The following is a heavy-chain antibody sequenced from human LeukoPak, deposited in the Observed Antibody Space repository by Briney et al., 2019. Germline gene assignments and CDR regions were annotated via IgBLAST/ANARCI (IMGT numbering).Heavy chain of an antibody. Sequence: PGRSLRLSCAASGFTFNSYTMHWVRQAPGKGLEWVAVISYDGGNKYYADSVKGRFIISRDNSKNTLYLQMNSLRVEDTAVYYCAKTPRPRPTQPPDYWGQGTLVTVSS. CDR1: GFTFNSYT. V-gene: IGHV3-30*04. CDR3: AKTPRPRPTQPPDY. CDR2: ISYDGGNK. J-gene: IGHJ4*02.